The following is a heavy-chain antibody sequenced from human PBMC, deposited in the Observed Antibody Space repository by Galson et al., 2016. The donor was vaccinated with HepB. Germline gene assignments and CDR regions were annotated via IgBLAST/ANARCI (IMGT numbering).Heavy chain of an antibody. CDR2: IIPVFGPA. CDR1: GDAFSSYA. J-gene: IGHJ4*02. Sequence: SVKVSCKASGDAFSSYAISWVRQAPGQGLEWMGGIIPVFGPANYAQKFQGRVTITPDESKSTVYMQLNNLRLEDTAVYFCARDRGGYAGPDVYWGQGNLVTVSS. V-gene: IGHV1-69*13. D-gene: IGHD2-15*01. CDR3: ARDRGGYAGPDVY.